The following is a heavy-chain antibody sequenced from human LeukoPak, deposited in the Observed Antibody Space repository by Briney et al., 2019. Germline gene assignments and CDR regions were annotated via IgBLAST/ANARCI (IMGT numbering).Heavy chain of an antibody. V-gene: IGHV4-61*02. CDR3: ASGYSSGWYGLGY. CDR1: GGSISSGSYY. J-gene: IGHJ4*02. Sequence: PSQTLSLTCTVSGGSISSGSYYWSWIRQPAGKGLEWIGRIYTSGSTNYNPSLKSRVTISVDTSKNQFSLKLSSVTAADTAVYYCASGYSSGWYGLGYWGQGTLVTVSS. CDR2: IYTSGST. D-gene: IGHD6-19*01.